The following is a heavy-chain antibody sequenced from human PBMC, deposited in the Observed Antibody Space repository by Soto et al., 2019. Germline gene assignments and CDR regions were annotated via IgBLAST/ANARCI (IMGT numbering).Heavy chain of an antibody. Sequence: GGSLRLSCAASGITLSSFWVHWVRQAPGKGLVWVSLINPDGSDTSYADSVKGRFPISRDNAKNTVYLQMNSLRAEDTAVYYCARPYCSSTSCYSPPDYWGQGTLVTVSS. J-gene: IGHJ4*02. CDR3: ARPYCSSTSCYSPPDY. CDR1: GITLSSFW. CDR2: INPDGSDT. D-gene: IGHD2-2*01. V-gene: IGHV3-74*01.